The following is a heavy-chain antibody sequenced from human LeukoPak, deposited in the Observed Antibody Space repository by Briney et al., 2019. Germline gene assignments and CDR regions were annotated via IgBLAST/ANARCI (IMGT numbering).Heavy chain of an antibody. CDR2: IYHSGST. J-gene: IGHJ3*02. CDR1: GYSISSGYY. D-gene: IGHD6-19*01. Sequence: SETLSLTCAVSGYSISSGYYWGWIRQPPGKGLEWIGGIYHSGSTYYNPSLKSRVTISVDTSKNQFPLTLTSVTAADTAVYYCASVSPGGWYSWRRAFDIWGQGTMVTVSS. V-gene: IGHV4-38-2*01. CDR3: ASVSPGGWYSWRRAFDI.